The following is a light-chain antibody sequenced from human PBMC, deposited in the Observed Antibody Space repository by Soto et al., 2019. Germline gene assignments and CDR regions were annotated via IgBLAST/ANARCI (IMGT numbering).Light chain of an antibody. Sequence: QSVLTQPPSLSATPGQRVNISCSGSFSNIGDNAVNWYQQLPGAAPKLLIYLNDQRPSGVPDRFSGSKSGTSAFLAISDLQSEDEADYYCAAWDGSLNALFGTGTKLTVL. CDR1: FSNIGDNA. CDR2: LND. V-gene: IGLV1-44*01. CDR3: AAWDGSLNAL. J-gene: IGLJ1*01.